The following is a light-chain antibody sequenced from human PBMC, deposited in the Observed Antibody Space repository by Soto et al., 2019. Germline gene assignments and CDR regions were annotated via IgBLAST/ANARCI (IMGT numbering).Light chain of an antibody. J-gene: IGKJ5*01. CDR1: QSVSSN. CDR3: QQYNNWPPT. CDR2: GVS. V-gene: IGKV3-15*01. Sequence: EIVMTQSPATLSVSPGERATLSCRASQSVSSNLAWYQQKPGQAPRLLIYGVSTRATDIPARFSGSGSGTEFTLTISSLQSEDFAVYYCQQYNNWPPTFGQGTRLEI.